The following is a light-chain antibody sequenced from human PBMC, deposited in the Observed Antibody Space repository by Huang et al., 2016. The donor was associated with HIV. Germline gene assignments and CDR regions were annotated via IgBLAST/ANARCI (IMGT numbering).Light chain of an antibody. Sequence: EIVLTQSPGTLSLSPGERATLSCRASQSVSSSYLAWYQQIPGQVPRLLIYAASTRATGIPARFSGRESGTDFTLTISRLEPEDFAVYYCQQYGSSPYTFGQGTKLEIK. CDR2: AAS. J-gene: IGKJ2*01. V-gene: IGKV3-20*01. CDR1: QSVSSSY. CDR3: QQYGSSPYT.